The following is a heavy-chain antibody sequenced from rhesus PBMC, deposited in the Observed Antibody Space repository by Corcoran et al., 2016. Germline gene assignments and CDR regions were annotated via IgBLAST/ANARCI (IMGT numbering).Heavy chain of an antibody. CDR3: ARHYYDSGYYVFGAFDF. V-gene: IGHV4-173*01. D-gene: IGHD3-28*01. Sequence: QLQLQESGPGLVKPSETLSLTCAVSGGSISSNYWSWIRQPPGKGLEWIGRISVSGGSTDYTPSLIIRFTISTVSSKIQFSLKLSSVSAADTAVYYCARHYYDSGYYVFGAFDFWGQVLRVTVSS. CDR2: ISVSGGST. CDR1: GGSISSNY. J-gene: IGHJ3*01.